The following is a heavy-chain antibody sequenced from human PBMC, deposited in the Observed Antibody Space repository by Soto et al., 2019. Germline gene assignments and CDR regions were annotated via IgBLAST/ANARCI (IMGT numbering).Heavy chain of an antibody. J-gene: IGHJ4*02. Sequence: QLQLQESGPGLVKPSETLSLTCTVSGGSISSSSYYWGWIRQPPGKGLEWIGSIYYSGSTYYNPSLKSRVTISVDTSKNQFSLKLSSVTAADTAVYYCARQVSVAGTLEEFDYWGQGTLVTVSS. CDR3: ARQVSVAGTLEEFDY. CDR2: IYYSGST. D-gene: IGHD6-19*01. CDR1: GGSISSSSYY. V-gene: IGHV4-39*01.